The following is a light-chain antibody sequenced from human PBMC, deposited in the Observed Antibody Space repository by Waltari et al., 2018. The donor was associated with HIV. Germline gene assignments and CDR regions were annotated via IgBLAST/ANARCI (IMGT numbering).Light chain of an antibody. Sequence: NFILTQSHSVSESPGKTVTISCTRSSGGIGSTYIQWYQQRPGRSPDTVIYEDSKRRSGIPNRFPGSAVSSSNSASLTVSVLKTEDEADYFCQSYDGTTVVFGGGTRLTVL. V-gene: IGLV6-57*01. J-gene: IGLJ2*01. CDR3: QSYDGTTVV. CDR2: EDS. CDR1: SGGIGSTY.